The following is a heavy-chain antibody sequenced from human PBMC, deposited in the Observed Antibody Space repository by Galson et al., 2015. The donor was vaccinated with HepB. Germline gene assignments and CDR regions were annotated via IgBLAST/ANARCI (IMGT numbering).Heavy chain of an antibody. J-gene: IGHJ6*02. CDR3: ARDRGSNALGGVDV. Sequence: SLRLSCAASGLTFSNYAIHWVAVLSYGGRNAYYADSVKGRFTISRDNSKNTLYLQMISLRVEDTAVYYCARDRGSNALGGVDVWGQGTTVTVTS. CDR2: LSYGGRNA. V-gene: IGHV3-30*01. D-gene: IGHD2-8*01. CDR1: GLTFSNYA.